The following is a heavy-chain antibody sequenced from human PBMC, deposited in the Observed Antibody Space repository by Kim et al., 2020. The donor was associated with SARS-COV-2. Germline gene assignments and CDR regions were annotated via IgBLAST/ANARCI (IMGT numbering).Heavy chain of an antibody. D-gene: IGHD6-19*01. CDR1: GFTVSSNY. CDR2: IYSGGST. Sequence: GGSLRLSCAASGFTVSSNYMSWVRQAPGKGLEWVSVIYSGGSTYYADSVKGRFTISRDNSKNTLYLQMNSLRAEDTAVYYCARDDGSGWFNWFDPWGQGTLVTVSS. J-gene: IGHJ5*02. V-gene: IGHV3-53*01. CDR3: ARDDGSGWFNWFDP.